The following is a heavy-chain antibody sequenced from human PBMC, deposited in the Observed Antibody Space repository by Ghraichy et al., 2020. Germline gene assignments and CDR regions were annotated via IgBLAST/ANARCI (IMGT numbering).Heavy chain of an antibody. V-gene: IGHV4-4*02. CDR3: ARDMRYYGSGTYLLHGMDV. CDR1: GGSISNSNW. Sequence: SETLSLTCTVSGGSISNSNWWSWVRQPPGKGLEWIGDIYHTGSTDFNPSLTSRVTISVDKSKNYFSLKVTSVTAADTAVYYCARDMRYYGSGTYLLHGMDVWGQGTTVTVSS. D-gene: IGHD3-10*01. J-gene: IGHJ6*02. CDR2: IYHTGST.